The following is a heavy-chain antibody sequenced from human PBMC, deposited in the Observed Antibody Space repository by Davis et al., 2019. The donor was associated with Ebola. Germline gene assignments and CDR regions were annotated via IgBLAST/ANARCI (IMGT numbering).Heavy chain of an antibody. CDR3: ARDRDYYHEGVFDI. D-gene: IGHD3-22*01. CDR2: IYTTGST. Sequence: PSETLSLTCAVSGGSMSSHYWSWTRQPAGTGLEWIGRIYTTGSTNYNPSLKSRVTMSLDTSENQFSLRLTSVTAADTAVYYCARDRDYYHEGVFDIWGQGTMVTVSS. J-gene: IGHJ3*02. V-gene: IGHV4-4*07. CDR1: GGSMSSHY.